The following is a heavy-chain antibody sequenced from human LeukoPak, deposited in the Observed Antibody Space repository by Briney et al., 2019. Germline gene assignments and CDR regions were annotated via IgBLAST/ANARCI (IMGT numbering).Heavy chain of an antibody. CDR3: ARGGTVANYYYYGMDV. CDR2: IYYSGST. CDR1: GGSISSCDYY. D-gene: IGHD4-23*01. Sequence: SETLSLNSTVSGGSISSCDYYWSLIRQPPGKGLEWIGYIYYSGSTYYNPSLNSRVTISVDTSKNQFSLKLSSVTAADTAVYYCARGGTVANYYYYGMDVWGQGTTVTVSS. V-gene: IGHV4-30-4*01. J-gene: IGHJ6*02.